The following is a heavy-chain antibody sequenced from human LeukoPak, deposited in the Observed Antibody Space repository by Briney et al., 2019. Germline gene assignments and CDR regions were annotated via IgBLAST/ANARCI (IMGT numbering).Heavy chain of an antibody. D-gene: IGHD6-19*01. Sequence: GGSLRLSCAASGFTFSSYGMHWVRQAPGKGLEWVAVISYDGSNKYYADSVKGRFTISRDNSKNTLYLQMNSLRAEDTAVYYCAKDFGSGWYELKGGDYWGQGTLVTVSS. J-gene: IGHJ4*02. CDR1: GFTFSSYG. V-gene: IGHV3-30*18. CDR3: AKDFGSGWYELKGGDY. CDR2: ISYDGSNK.